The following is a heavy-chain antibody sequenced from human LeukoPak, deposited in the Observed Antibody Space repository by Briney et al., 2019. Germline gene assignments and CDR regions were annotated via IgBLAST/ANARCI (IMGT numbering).Heavy chain of an antibody. D-gene: IGHD6-19*01. CDR2: ISGTGTYI. J-gene: IGHJ4*02. CDR3: ARGLVVTGTLDS. Sequence: GESLRLSCAASGFTFTPFTMNWVRQAPGKGLEWVASISGTGTYIYYADSMKGRFTISRDNGKKSLYLQMNSLKADDTAVYYCARGLVVTGTLDSWGQGTLVTVSS. CDR1: GFTFTPFT. V-gene: IGHV3-21*01.